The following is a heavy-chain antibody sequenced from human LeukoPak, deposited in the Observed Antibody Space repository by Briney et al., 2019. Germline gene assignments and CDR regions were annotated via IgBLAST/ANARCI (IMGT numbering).Heavy chain of an antibody. CDR1: GGSISSGGYY. V-gene: IGHV4-31*03. CDR3: ARYGSGSSEGYFDY. D-gene: IGHD3-10*01. Sequence: SETLSLTCTVSGGSISSGGYYWSWTRQHPGKGLEWIGNINYSGNTYYNVSLNSRVTISVDSSKNQFSLKLNSVTAADTAVYYCARYGSGSSEGYFDYWGQGTLVTVSS. J-gene: IGHJ4*02. CDR2: INYSGNT.